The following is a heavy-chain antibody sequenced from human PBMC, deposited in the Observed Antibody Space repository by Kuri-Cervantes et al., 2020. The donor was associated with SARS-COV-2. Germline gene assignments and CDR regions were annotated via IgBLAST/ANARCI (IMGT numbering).Heavy chain of an antibody. CDR3: ARHRWFDP. Sequence: SETLSLTCAVYGGSFSGCYWSWIRQPPGKGLEWIGEINHSGSTNYNPSLKSRVTISVDTSKNQFSLKLSSVTAADTAVYYCARHRWFDPWGQGTLVTVSS. CDR2: INHSGST. D-gene: IGHD1-14*01. CDR1: GGSFSGCY. V-gene: IGHV4-34*01. J-gene: IGHJ5*02.